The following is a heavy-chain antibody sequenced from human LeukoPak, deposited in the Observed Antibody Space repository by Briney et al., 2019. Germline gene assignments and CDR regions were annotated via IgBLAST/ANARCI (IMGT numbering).Heavy chain of an antibody. CDR1: GFTFSSYW. CDR3: ARGQTTVAPGNFDY. D-gene: IGHD4-23*01. J-gene: IGHJ4*02. Sequence: GGSLRLSCAASGFTFSSYWMSWARQAPGKGLEWVANIKQDGSQKFYVDSVEGRFTISRDNAKNSVHLQMNSLRAEDTAVYCCARGQTTVAPGNFDYWGQGTLVTVSS. V-gene: IGHV3-7*01. CDR2: IKQDGSQK.